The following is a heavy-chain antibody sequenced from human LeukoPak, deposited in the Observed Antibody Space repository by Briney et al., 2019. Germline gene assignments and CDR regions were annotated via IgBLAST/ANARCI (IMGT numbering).Heavy chain of an antibody. Sequence: PSETLSLTCNVSGDSITSTYYWSWIRQPPGKGLEWIGYIYYSGSTNYNPSLKSRVTISVDTSKNQFSLKLSSVTAADTAVYYCARVYYSSSYDYWYFDLWGRGTLVTVSS. V-gene: IGHV4-59*01. CDR2: IYYSGST. CDR3: ARVYYSSSYDYWYFDL. D-gene: IGHD6-13*01. CDR1: GDSITSTYY. J-gene: IGHJ2*01.